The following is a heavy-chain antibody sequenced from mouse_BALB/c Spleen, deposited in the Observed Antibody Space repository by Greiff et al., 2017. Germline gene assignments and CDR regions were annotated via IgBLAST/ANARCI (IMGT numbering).Heavy chain of an antibody. V-gene: IGHV1-63*01. J-gene: IGHJ4*01. CDR2: IYPGSGNT. CDR1: GYAFTNYW. D-gene: IGHD2-2*01. CDR3: ARGGYPHYYAMDY. Sequence: VKLQESGAELVRPGTSVKISCKASGYAFTNYWLGWVKQRPGHGLEWIGDIYPGSGNTYYNEKFKGKATLTADKSSSTAYMQLSSLTSEDSAVYFCARGGYPHYYAMDYWGQGTSVTVSS.